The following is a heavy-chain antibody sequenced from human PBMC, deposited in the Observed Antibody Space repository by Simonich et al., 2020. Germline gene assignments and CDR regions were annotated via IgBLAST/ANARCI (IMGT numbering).Heavy chain of an antibody. CDR3: ARKRFLEWFFDF. J-gene: IGHJ4*02. Sequence: EVQLVESGGGLVKPGGSLRLSCAASGFTCSSYSMNWDRKAPGKGLRWFSSISSSSSYIYYADSVKGRFTISRENAKNSLYLQMNSLRAEDTAVYYCARKRFLEWFFDFWGQGTLVTVSS. D-gene: IGHD3-3*01. CDR2: ISSSSSYI. V-gene: IGHV3-21*01. CDR1: GFTCSSYS.